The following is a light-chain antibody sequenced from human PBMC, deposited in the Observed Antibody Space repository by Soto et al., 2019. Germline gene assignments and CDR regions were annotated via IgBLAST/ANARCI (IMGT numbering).Light chain of an antibody. CDR2: GAS. CDR3: PQYNNWPWT. V-gene: IGKV3-15*01. J-gene: IGKJ1*01. CDR1: QSVSSN. Sequence: EIVMTQSPATLSVSPGERATLSCRASQSVSSNLAWYQQKPGQAPRLLIYGASTRATGIPARFGGSGSGTEFTLTISSLQSEDFAVYYCPQYNNWPWTFGQGTKVEIK.